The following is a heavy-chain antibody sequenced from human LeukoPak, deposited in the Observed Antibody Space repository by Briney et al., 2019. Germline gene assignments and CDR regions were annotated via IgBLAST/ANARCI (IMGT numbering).Heavy chain of an antibody. D-gene: IGHD6-13*01. CDR1: GGSFSGYY. V-gene: IGHV4-34*01. CDR3: ARDLEGSSWASYDAFDI. J-gene: IGHJ3*02. CDR2: INHSGST. Sequence: SETLSLTCAVYGGSFSGYYWSWIRQPPGKGLEWIGEINHSGSTNYNPSLKSRVTISVDMSKNQFSLKLSPVTAADTAVYYCARDLEGSSWASYDAFDIWGQGTMVTVSS.